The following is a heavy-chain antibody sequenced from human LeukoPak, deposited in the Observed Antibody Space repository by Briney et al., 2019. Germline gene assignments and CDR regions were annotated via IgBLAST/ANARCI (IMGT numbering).Heavy chain of an antibody. D-gene: IGHD4-17*01. CDR2: IIPMINTP. V-gene: IGHV1-69*13. Sequence: SVKVSCKASGYTFTSYGITWVQQAPGKGLEWMGGIIPMINTPKYAQKFQGRVSITADESTSTGYMEVSSLRSEDTAVYYCAIFQGTYGDNENDYWGQGTLVTVSS. J-gene: IGHJ4*02. CDR1: GYTFTSYG. CDR3: AIFQGTYGDNENDY.